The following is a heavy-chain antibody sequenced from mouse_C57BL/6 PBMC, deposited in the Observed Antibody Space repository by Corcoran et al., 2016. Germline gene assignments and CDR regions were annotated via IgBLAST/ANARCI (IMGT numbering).Heavy chain of an antibody. J-gene: IGHJ3*01. CDR2: INPYNGGT. Sequence: EVQLQQSGPVLVKPGASVKMSCKASGYTFTDYYMNWVKQSHGKSLEWIGVINPYNGGTSYNQKFKGKATLTVDKSSSTAYMELNSLTSEDSAVYYCGRTAQAKNWFAYWGQGTLVTVSA. V-gene: IGHV1-19*01. D-gene: IGHD3-2*02. CDR3: GRTAQAKNWFAY. CDR1: GYTFTDYY.